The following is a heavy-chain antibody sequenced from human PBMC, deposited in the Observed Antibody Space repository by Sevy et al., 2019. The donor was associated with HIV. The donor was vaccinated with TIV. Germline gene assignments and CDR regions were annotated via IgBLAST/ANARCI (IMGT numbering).Heavy chain of an antibody. V-gene: IGHV3-30-3*01. D-gene: IGHD4-17*01. CDR1: GFTFSMYA. CDR2: ISYDGGNK. J-gene: IGHJ4*02. Sequence: GGSLRLSCAASGFTFSMYAIKWVRQAPGKGLEWVALISYDGGNKYHADSVKRRFTISRDNSKNTLYLQMNSLGAEDTAVYYCVRVNSFDGDYVGGDYWGQGTLVTVSS. CDR3: VRVNSFDGDYVGGDY.